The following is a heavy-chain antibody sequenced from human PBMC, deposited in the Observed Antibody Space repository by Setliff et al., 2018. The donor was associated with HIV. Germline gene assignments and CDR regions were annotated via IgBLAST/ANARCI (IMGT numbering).Heavy chain of an antibody. CDR2: LSLTRES. D-gene: IGHD3-22*01. CDR1: GASISGSY. Sequence: SETLSLTCTVSGASISGSYWIWIRQPPGKGLEWIGYLSLTRESKNNPSLNSRVTTTIDTSKNQFSLDLRSVTAADTAVYYCARHYDSSGKGDYFDDWGRGILVTVSS. CDR3: ARHYDSSGKGDYFDD. J-gene: IGHJ4*02. V-gene: IGHV4-59*08.